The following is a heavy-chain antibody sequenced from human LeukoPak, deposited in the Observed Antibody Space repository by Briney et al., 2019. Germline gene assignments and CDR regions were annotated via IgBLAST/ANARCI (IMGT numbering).Heavy chain of an antibody. CDR3: ARHKGTGTYPLEL. CDR1: GGSISSYY. J-gene: IGHJ4*02. Sequence: SEILSFTCTVSGGSISSYYWSWIRQPPGRGLEWIAYIYYSGSTNYNPSLKSRVTISLDTSKNQFSLKLSSVTAADTAVYYCARHKGTGTYPLELWGQGTLVTVSS. D-gene: IGHD3-10*01. CDR2: IYYSGST. V-gene: IGHV4-59*08.